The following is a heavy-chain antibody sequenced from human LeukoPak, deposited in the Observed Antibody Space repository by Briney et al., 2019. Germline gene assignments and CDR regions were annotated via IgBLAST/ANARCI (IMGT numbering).Heavy chain of an antibody. CDR1: GFTFSDYY. J-gene: IGHJ4*02. CDR2: ISSTSIYT. D-gene: IGHD6-13*01. CDR3: AREDGYSSSWYSDY. V-gene: IGHV3-11*05. Sequence: GGSLRLSCAASGFTFSDYYMSWIRQAPGKGLEWVSDISSTSIYTNYADSVKGRFTISRDNAKNSLYLQMDSLRAEDTAVYYCAREDGYSSSWYSDYWGQGTLVTVSS.